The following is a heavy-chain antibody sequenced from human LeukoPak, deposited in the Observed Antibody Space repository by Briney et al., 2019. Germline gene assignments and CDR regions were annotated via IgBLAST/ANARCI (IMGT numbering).Heavy chain of an antibody. CDR1: GFTFSNYP. V-gene: IGHV3-23*01. Sequence: GGSLRLSCAASGFTFSNYPMSWVRQAPGKGLEWVSAISGSGGSTYYADSVKGRFTISRDNSKNTLYLQMNSLRAEDTAVYYCANGVVPAAHLDYWGQGTLVTVSS. CDR3: ANGVVPAAHLDY. J-gene: IGHJ4*02. D-gene: IGHD2-2*01. CDR2: ISGSGGST.